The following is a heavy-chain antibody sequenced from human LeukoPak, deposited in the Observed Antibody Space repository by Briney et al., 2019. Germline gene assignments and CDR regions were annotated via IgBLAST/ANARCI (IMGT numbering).Heavy chain of an antibody. CDR1: GVSVSDGRYY. CDR2: KYYSGSA. J-gene: IGHJ3*02. CDR3: ATPYCSSISCLDVFNM. Sequence: PSETLSLTCSVSGVSVSDGRYYWTWIRQHPGKGLEWIGYKYYSGSAKYNPSLKSRLTISIDTPKNQFSLHLSSVTAADTATYYCATPYCSSISCLDVFNMWGQGTRVTVSS. V-gene: IGHV4-31*03. D-gene: IGHD2-2*01.